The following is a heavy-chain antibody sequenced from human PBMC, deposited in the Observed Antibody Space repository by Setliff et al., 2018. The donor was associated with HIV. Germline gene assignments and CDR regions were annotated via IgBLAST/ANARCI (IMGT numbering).Heavy chain of an antibody. CDR1: GGSFTDYY. CDR3: ARQTGLRGYYGSNSLYYFDY. J-gene: IGHJ4*02. Sequence: SETLSLTCAVFGGSFTDYYWIWIRQPPGKGLEWIGEINHSGSTHYNPSLKSRFIISVDTSNNQFSLILSPVTAADTAVYYCARQTGLRGYYGSNSLYYFDYWGKGMLVTVSS. CDR2: INHSGST. V-gene: IGHV4-34*01. D-gene: IGHD3-10*01.